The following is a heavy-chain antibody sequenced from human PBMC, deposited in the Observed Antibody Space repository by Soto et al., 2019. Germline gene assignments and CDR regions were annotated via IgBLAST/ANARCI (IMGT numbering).Heavy chain of an antibody. V-gene: IGHV3-53*05. D-gene: IGHD6-19*01. J-gene: IGHJ5*01. CDR1: GFTVSTGY. CDR2: LFSGGSS. CDR3: ARDTYSSGWYDS. Sequence: PGGSLRLSCAAPGFTVSTGYMAWVRQAPGKGLEWISVLFSGGSSYYGDSVKGRFTISRDNSKNTLSLEMSSLRVEDTAVYFCARDTYSSGWYDSWGQGTLVTVSS.